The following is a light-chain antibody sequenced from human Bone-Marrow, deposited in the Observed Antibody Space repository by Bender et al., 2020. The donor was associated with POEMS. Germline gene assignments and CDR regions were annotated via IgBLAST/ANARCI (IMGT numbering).Light chain of an antibody. Sequence: QSVLPQPPSLSGTPGQRVIISCSGSGSNIGGYPVNWYQQLPGTAPRLLIYTNNERPSGVPDRFSGSKSGTSASLAITGLQSDDEAIYFCVAWDASLNGWVFGGGTKLTVL. V-gene: IGLV1-44*01. CDR2: TNN. CDR1: GSNIGGYP. J-gene: IGLJ3*02. CDR3: VAWDASLNGWV.